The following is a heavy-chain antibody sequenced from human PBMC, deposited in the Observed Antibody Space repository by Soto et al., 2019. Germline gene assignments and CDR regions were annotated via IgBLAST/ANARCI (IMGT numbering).Heavy chain of an antibody. CDR3: ARFPYGDYSDY. Sequence: QVQLQESGPGLVKPSETLSLTCTVSGGSISSYYWSWIRQPPGKGLEWIGYIYYSGSTNYNPSLKSXVTKSXXTSKNQFSLKLSSVTAADTAVYYCARFPYGDYSDYWGQGTLVTVSS. CDR1: GGSISSYY. V-gene: IGHV4-59*01. D-gene: IGHD4-17*01. CDR2: IYYSGST. J-gene: IGHJ4*02.